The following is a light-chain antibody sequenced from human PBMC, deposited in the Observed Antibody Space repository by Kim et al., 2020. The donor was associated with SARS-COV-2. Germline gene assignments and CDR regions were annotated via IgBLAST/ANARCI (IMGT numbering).Light chain of an antibody. V-gene: IGLV4-69*01. CDR1: SGYSSYD. J-gene: IGLJ2*01. CDR2: LNSDGSH. CDR3: HTWATAIV. Sequence: GASVKLTCTLSSGYSSYDITWHQQQPEKGPRYLMKLNSDGSHIKGDGIPDCFSGSSSGAERYLTISNLQSEDEADYYCHTWATAIVFGGGTQLTVL.